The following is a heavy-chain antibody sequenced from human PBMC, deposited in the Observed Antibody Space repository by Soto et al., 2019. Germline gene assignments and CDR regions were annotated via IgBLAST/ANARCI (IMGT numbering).Heavy chain of an antibody. CDR3: AKADTVDYYYYYYMDV. Sequence: EVQLLESGAGLVQPGGSLRLSCAASGFTFSSYAMSWVRQAPGKGLAWVSGISGRGGTTDYADSVKGHFTISRDNSKNTLYLHMKSLRAEDTAVYYCAKADTVDYYYYYYMDVWGKGTTVTVSS. J-gene: IGHJ6*03. CDR1: GFTFSSYA. CDR2: ISGRGGTT. V-gene: IGHV3-23*01. D-gene: IGHD4-17*01.